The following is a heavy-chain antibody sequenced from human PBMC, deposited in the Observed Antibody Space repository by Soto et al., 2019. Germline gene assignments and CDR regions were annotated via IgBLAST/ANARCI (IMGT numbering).Heavy chain of an antibody. D-gene: IGHD6-13*01. Sequence: QVQLVQSGAEVKKPGSSVKVSCKSSGGTFSSYTISWVRQAPGQGLEWMGRIITILGIANYAQKFQGSVTITADQSTSTAYMELSSLRSEDTAVYYCAREGDSSSWYYYYYYGMDVWGQGTTVTVSS. CDR1: GGTFSSYT. J-gene: IGHJ6*02. V-gene: IGHV1-69*08. CDR2: IITILGIA. CDR3: AREGDSSSWYYYYYYGMDV.